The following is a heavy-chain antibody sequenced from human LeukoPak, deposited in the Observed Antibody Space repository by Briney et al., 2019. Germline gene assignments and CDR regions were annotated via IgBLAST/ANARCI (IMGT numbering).Heavy chain of an antibody. CDR3: AKEGLNGYIEGGDDD. D-gene: IGHD5-24*01. V-gene: IGHV3-30*18. Sequence: GGSLRLSCAASGFDVSSNSMSWVRQAPGKGLEWVAVMSYDGSNKYYANSVKGRFTISRDNSKNTLYLQMNSLRAEDTAVYYCAKEGLNGYIEGGDDDWGQGTLVTVSS. CDR2: MSYDGSNK. J-gene: IGHJ4*02. CDR1: GFDVSSNS.